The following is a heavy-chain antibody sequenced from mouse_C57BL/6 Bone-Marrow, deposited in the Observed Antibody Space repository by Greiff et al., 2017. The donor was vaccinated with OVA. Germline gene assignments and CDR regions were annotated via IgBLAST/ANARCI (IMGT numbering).Heavy chain of an antibody. CDR1: GFTFSDYG. V-gene: IGHV5-17*01. CDR3: ARSVVAKDYAMDY. D-gene: IGHD1-1*01. J-gene: IGHJ4*01. CDR2: ISSGSSTI. Sequence: DVKLVESGGGLVKPGGSLKLSCAASGFTFSDYGMHWVRQAPEKGLEWVAYISSGSSTIYYADTVKGRFTISRDNAKNTLFLQMTSLRSEDTAMYYCARSVVAKDYAMDYWGQGTSVTVSS.